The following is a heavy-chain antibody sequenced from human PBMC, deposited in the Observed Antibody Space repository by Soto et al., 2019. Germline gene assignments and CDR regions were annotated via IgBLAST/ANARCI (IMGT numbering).Heavy chain of an antibody. Sequence: SETLSLTCTVSGVPISTDDYSWTWIRQPPGKGLEWIGYIYYSGSTYYNWSLKSRVTRSIDTAKNQFSLNLGSVTAADTAVSYCASGKGVYGSHSLCNWGQGTLGTVSS. CDR3: ASGKGVYGSHSLCN. V-gene: IGHV4-30-4*01. D-gene: IGHD1-26*01. J-gene: IGHJ4*02. CDR2: IYYSGST. CDR1: GVPISTDDYS.